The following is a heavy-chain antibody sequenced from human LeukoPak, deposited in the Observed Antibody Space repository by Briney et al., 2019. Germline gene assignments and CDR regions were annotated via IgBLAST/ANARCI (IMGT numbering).Heavy chain of an antibody. Sequence: SETLSLTCAVYGGSFSGYYWSWIRQPPGKGLEWIWEINHSGSTNYNPSLKSRVTISVDTSKNQFSLKLSSVTAADTAVYYCARLGLGSYYYYYYMDVWGKGTTVTVSS. V-gene: IGHV4-34*01. J-gene: IGHJ6*03. CDR1: GGSFSGYY. D-gene: IGHD1-26*01. CDR2: INHSGST. CDR3: ARLGLGSYYYYYYMDV.